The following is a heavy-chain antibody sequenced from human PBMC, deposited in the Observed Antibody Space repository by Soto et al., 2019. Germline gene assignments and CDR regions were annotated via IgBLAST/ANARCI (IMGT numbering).Heavy chain of an antibody. J-gene: IGHJ5*02. Sequence: GASVKVSCKASGYTFTIYDIYWVRQAPGQGHEWMGWISAYNGNTNYAQKLQGRVTMTTDTSTSTAYMELRSLRSDDTAVYYCARINSPWGGSQRGGWFDPWGQGTLVTVSS. CDR2: ISAYNGNT. D-gene: IGHD2-15*01. CDR1: GYTFTIYD. V-gene: IGHV1-18*01. CDR3: ARINSPWGGSQRGGWFDP.